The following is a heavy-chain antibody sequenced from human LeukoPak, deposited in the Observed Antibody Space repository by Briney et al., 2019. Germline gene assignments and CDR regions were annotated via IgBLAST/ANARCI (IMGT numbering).Heavy chain of an antibody. Sequence: ASVKVSCKASGGTFSSYAISWVRQAPGQGLEWLGGIIPIFGTANYAQKFQGRVTITTDESTSTAYMELSSLRSEDTAVYYCARAPSHHCSSTSCYLDYWGQGTLVTVSS. CDR2: IIPIFGTA. CDR1: GGTFSSYA. J-gene: IGHJ4*02. V-gene: IGHV1-69*05. D-gene: IGHD2-2*01. CDR3: ARAPSHHCSSTSCYLDY.